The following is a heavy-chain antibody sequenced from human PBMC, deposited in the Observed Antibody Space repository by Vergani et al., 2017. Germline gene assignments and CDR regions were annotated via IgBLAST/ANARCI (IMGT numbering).Heavy chain of an antibody. Sequence: QVQLQESGPGLVKPSQTLSLTCTVSGGSISSGGYYWSWIRQHPGKGLEWIGYIYYSGSTYYNPSLKSRITISVDTSKNQFSLKLSSVTAAETAVYYCARTRYGSGSSDLDYWGQGTLVTVSS. J-gene: IGHJ4*02. CDR1: GGSISSGGYY. V-gene: IGHV4-31*03. CDR2: IYYSGST. CDR3: ARTRYGSGSSDLDY. D-gene: IGHD3-10*01.